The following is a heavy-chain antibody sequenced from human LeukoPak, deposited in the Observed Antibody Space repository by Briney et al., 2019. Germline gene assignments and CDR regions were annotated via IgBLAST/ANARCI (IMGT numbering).Heavy chain of an antibody. CDR2: IIGSGGYS. CDR3: MKLRGRYLDSAS. CDR1: GFTFISYA. V-gene: IGHV3-23*01. J-gene: IGHJ4*02. Sequence: GGSLRPSWAASGFTFISYAMGSVRQAPGKGLEWVSAIIGSGGYSYYADSVKGRFTISRDNSKNTLSLQMDSLRAEDTAVNYGMKLRGRYLDSASWGRGTLVSVSS. D-gene: IGHD1-26*01.